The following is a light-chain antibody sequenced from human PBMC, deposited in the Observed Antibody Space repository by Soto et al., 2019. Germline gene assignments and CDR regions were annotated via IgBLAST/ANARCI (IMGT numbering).Light chain of an antibody. Sequence: IQMTQSPSTLSASVGDRVTITCRASHNIERWMAWYQQKPGQAPSLLIFDASTLHSGVPSRFSGSGSGTDFTLTISSLQPDDFATYFCQQFAISTTFGQGTKVEVK. CDR3: QQFAISTT. J-gene: IGKJ1*01. CDR2: DAS. CDR1: HNIERW. V-gene: IGKV1-5*01.